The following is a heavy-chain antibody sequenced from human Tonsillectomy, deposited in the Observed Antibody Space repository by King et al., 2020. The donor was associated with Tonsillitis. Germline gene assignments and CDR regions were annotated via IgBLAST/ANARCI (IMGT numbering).Heavy chain of an antibody. V-gene: IGHV1-58*02. J-gene: IGHJ3*02. CDR2: IVVGSGNT. D-gene: IGHD3-22*01. Sequence: IQLVQSGPEVKKPGTSVKVSCKASGFTFTSSGMQWVRQARGQRLEWIGWIVVGSGNTKYAQKFQERVTITRDMSTRTAYMELSSLRSEDTAVYYCAARGPYYYDTRETSQMAFDIWGQGTMVTVSS. CDR3: AARGPYYYDTRETSQMAFDI. CDR1: GFTFTSSG.